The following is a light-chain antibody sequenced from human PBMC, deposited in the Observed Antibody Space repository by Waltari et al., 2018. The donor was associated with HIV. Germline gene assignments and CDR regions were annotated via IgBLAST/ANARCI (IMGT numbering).Light chain of an antibody. V-gene: IGLV2-11*01. CDR1: IDDVGSSNY. CDR2: DIS. J-gene: IGLJ2*01. CDR3: CSYGGTETFVV. Sequence: HSALTQPRSVSGSPGQSVTISCSGTIDDVGSSNYVSWYQQYPDRAPKLILYDISERPSGIPDRFSGSKSGNTASLMISDLRAEDEGYYFCCSYGGTETFVVFGGGTRLTV.